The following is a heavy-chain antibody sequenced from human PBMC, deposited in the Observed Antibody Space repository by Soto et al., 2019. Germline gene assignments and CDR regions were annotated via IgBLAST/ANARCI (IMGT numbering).Heavy chain of an antibody. CDR1: GASISSGGYS. J-gene: IGHJ4*02. CDR3: ARASNKRGYSYGPDY. V-gene: IGHV4-30-2*01. D-gene: IGHD5-18*01. Sequence: SETLSLTCAVSGASISSGGYSWSWIRQPPGKGLEWIGYIYHSGSTNYNPSLKSRVTISVDTSKNQFSLKLSSVTAADTAVYYCARASNKRGYSYGPDYWGQGPLVTSPQ. CDR2: IYHSGST.